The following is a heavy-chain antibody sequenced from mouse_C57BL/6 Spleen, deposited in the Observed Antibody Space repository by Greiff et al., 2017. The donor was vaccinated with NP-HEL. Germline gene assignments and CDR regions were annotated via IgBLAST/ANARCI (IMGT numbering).Heavy chain of an antibody. CDR3: ARSFYGSLPWFAY. V-gene: IGHV5-17*01. CDR1: GFTFSDYG. D-gene: IGHD1-1*01. J-gene: IGHJ3*01. CDR2: ISSGSSTI. Sequence: EVKLMESGGGLVKPGGSLKLSCAASGFTFSDYGMHWVRQAPEKGLEWVAYISSGSSTIYYADTVKGRFTISRDNAKNTLFLQMTSLRSEDTAMYYCARSFYGSLPWFAYWGQGTLVTVSA.